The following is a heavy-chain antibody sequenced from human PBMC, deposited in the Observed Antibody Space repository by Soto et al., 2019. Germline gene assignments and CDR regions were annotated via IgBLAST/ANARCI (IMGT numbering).Heavy chain of an antibody. Sequence: SETLSLTCTVSGGSISSYYWSWIRQPPGKGLEWIGYIYYSGSTNYNPSLKSRVTISVDTSKNQFSLKLSSVTAADTAVYYCARLVATIDAFDIWGQGTMVTVSS. CDR1: GGSISSYY. D-gene: IGHD5-12*01. CDR2: IYYSGST. V-gene: IGHV4-59*08. CDR3: ARLVATIDAFDI. J-gene: IGHJ3*02.